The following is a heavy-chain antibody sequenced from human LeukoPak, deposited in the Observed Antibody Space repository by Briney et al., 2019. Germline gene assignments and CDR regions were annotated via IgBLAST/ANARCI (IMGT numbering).Heavy chain of an antibody. V-gene: IGHV3-23*01. CDR2: INGGGSST. J-gene: IGHJ4*02. D-gene: IGHD1-14*01. CDR3: AKPARTDYVDY. Sequence: PGGSLRLSCAASGFTFSSYAMNWVRQAPGKGLEWVSAINGGGSSTYYADSVKGRFTISRDDSKNTLYLQMNSLRAEDTAVYYCAKPARTDYVDYWGQGTLVTVSS. CDR1: GFTFSSYA.